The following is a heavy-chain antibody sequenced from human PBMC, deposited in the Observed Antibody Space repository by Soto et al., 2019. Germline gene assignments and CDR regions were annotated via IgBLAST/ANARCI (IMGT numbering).Heavy chain of an antibody. J-gene: IGHJ4*02. CDR3: AKDGLVGATRSRFDY. D-gene: IGHD1-26*01. CDR1: GFTFSSYA. Sequence: PGGSMRVSCAASGFTFSSYAMSWVRPAPGKGLEWVSAISGSGGSTYYADSVKGRFTISRDNSKNTLYLQMNSLRAEDTAVYYCAKDGLVGATRSRFDYWGQGTLVTVSS. V-gene: IGHV3-23*01. CDR2: ISGSGGST.